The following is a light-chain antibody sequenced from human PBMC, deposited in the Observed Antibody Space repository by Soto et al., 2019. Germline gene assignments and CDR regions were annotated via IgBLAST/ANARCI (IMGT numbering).Light chain of an antibody. V-gene: IGLV3-21*04. CDR2: YDS. CDR1: SIGSKS. CDR3: QIWDTNNSGV. J-gene: IGLJ3*02. Sequence: SYELTQPPSVSVAPGKTATITCGGNSIGSKSVHWYQQRPGQAPILVTYYDSDRPSGIPERFSGSNSGNTAILTISRVEAGDEADYYCQIWDTNNSGVFGGGTKLTVL.